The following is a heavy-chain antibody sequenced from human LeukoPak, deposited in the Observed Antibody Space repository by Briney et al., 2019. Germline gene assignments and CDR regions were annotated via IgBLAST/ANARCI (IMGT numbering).Heavy chain of an antibody. Sequence: SETLSLTCTVSGGSISSSSYYWGWVRQPPGKGLEWIGSTYYSGSTYYNPSLKSRVTISVDTSKNQFSLKLSSVTAADTAVYYCARHGAPGSLAPWGQGTLVTVSS. CDR1: GGSISSSSYY. D-gene: IGHD1-14*01. J-gene: IGHJ5*02. V-gene: IGHV4-39*01. CDR2: TYYSGST. CDR3: ARHGAPGSLAP.